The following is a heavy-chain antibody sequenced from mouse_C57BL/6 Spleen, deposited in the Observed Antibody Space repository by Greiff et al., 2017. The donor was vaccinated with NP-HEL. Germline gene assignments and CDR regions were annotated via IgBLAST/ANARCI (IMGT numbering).Heavy chain of an antibody. V-gene: IGHV1-22*01. Sequence: VQLQQSGPELVKPGASVKLSCKASGYTFTDYNMHWVKQSHGKSLEWIGYINPNNGGTSYNQKFKGKATLTVDKSSSTAYMELRSLTSEDSAVYYCAREGYDYFDYWGQGTTLTVSS. D-gene: IGHD2-2*01. CDR3: AREGYDYFDY. J-gene: IGHJ2*01. CDR1: GYTFTDYN. CDR2: INPNNGGT.